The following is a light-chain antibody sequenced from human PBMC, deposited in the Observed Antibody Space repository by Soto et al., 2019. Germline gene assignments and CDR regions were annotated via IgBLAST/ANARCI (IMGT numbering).Light chain of an antibody. CDR3: QKYGDSLFS. V-gene: IGKV3-20*01. CDR2: AAS. J-gene: IGKJ3*01. Sequence: EIVLTQSPGTLSLSPGERATLSCRASQRVSNSLVAWYQHNPGQAPRPLISAASSMATVCPDRFSGSGSGFYFFLIVSSLQPEVFAVYYWQKYGDSLFSFGTGTKVETK. CDR1: QRVSNSL.